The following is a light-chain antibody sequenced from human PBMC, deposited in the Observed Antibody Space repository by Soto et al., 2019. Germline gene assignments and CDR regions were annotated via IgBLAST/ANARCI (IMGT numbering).Light chain of an antibody. CDR2: ETS. Sequence: IFLTQSPGTLSLAPGERATLSCRASQSFSSSYLAWYQQKPGQAPRLLIYETSSRATGIPDRFSGSGSQTDFNLTISRLEPEDVAVYYCQQYGTSPRTFGQGTKVEIK. V-gene: IGKV3-20*01. CDR1: QSFSSSY. CDR3: QQYGTSPRT. J-gene: IGKJ1*01.